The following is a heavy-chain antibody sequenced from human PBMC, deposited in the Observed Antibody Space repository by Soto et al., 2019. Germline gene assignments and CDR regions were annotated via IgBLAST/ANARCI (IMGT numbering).Heavy chain of an antibody. J-gene: IGHJ4*02. CDR2: IYHSGNT. V-gene: IGHV4-30-2*01. Sequence: QLQLQESGSGLVKPSQTLSLTCAVSGGSVTSGNYAWSWLRQPPGEGLEWIGYIYHSGNTYYNPSLRSRVTISLDRSKTPFSLMLNSVTAADTAVYYCARAGLSSRYYYFDYWGQGSLVTVSS. CDR3: ARAGLSSRYYYFDY. CDR1: GGSVTSGNYA. D-gene: IGHD1-26*01.